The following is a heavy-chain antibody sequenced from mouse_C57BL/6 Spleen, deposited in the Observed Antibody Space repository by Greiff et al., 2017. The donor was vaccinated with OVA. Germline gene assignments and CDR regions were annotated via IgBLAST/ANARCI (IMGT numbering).Heavy chain of an antibody. CDR2: INPSSGYT. J-gene: IGHJ1*03. V-gene: IGHV1-4*01. CDR1: GYTFTNYP. CDR3: TTNPHYDGNWYFDF. D-gene: IGHD1-2*01. Sequence: VQLQQSGAELARPGASVKMSCKASGYTFTNYPMHWVKQRPGQGLEWIGYINPSSGYTKYNKKFKDKATLTADKSSRTADMQLSSLTSEDSAVYDCTTNPHYDGNWYFDFWGTGTSVTVSS.